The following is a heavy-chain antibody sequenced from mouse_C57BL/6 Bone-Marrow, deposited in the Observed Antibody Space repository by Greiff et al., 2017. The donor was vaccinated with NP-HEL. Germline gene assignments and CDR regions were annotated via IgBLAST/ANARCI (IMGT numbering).Heavy chain of an antibody. Sequence: VQLQQSGPELVKPGASVKISCKASGYTFTDYYINWVKQRPGQGLEWIGWIFPGSGSTYYNEKFKGKATFTVDKSSSTAYMLLSSLTSEDSAVYFCARESYYGTPWYFDVWGTGTTVTVSS. CDR2: IFPGSGST. D-gene: IGHD1-1*01. J-gene: IGHJ1*03. CDR1: GYTFTDYY. V-gene: IGHV1-75*01. CDR3: ARESYYGTPWYFDV.